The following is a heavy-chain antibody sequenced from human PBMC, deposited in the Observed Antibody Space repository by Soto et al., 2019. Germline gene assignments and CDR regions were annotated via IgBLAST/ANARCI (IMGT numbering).Heavy chain of an antibody. CDR2: IRSKANSYAT. Sequence: EVQLVESGGGLVQPGGSLKLSCAASGFTFSGSAMHWVRQASGKGLEWVGRIRSKANSYATAYAASVKGRFTISRDDSKNTAYLEMNSLKTEDTAVYYCTISHGGEGNWGQGTMVTVSS. V-gene: IGHV3-73*02. CDR1: GFTFSGSA. D-gene: IGHD3-10*01. J-gene: IGHJ4*02. CDR3: TISHGGEGN.